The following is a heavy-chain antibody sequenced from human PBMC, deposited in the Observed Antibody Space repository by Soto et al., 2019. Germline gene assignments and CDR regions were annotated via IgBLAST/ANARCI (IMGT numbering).Heavy chain of an antibody. Sequence: PGESLKIPCTASGYSFITYWNGWVRQMPGKGLEWLGVIYPGDSDSRYSPSFQGLVTISADKSVSTAYLQWSSLRASDTAMYYCARLVGATTSGFDYWGQGTLVTVSS. V-gene: IGHV5-51*01. CDR2: IYPGDSDS. CDR3: ARLVGATTSGFDY. J-gene: IGHJ4*02. CDR1: GYSFITYW. D-gene: IGHD1-26*01.